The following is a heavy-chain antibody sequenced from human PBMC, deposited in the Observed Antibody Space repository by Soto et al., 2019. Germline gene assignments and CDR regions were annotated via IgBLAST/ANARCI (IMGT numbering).Heavy chain of an antibody. J-gene: IGHJ4*02. CDR3: TRLCNGDNCYNGFGLNDY. D-gene: IGHD2-15*01. CDR2: IRTKVNSYAT. Sequence: PGGSLRLSCAASGFTFSSYWMHWVRQAPGKGLVWVSRIRTKVNSYATAYAASVKGRFTVSRDDSKNTAYLQMNSLKAEDTAVYYCTRLCNGDNCYNGFGLNDYWGQGTLVTVSS. V-gene: IGHV3-73*01. CDR1: GFTFSSYW.